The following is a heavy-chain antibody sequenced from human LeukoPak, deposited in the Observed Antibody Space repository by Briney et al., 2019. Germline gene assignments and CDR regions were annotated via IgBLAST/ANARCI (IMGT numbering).Heavy chain of an antibody. CDR3: ARGRRWGGLYYYCYMDV. CDR1: GYTFTSQG. J-gene: IGHJ6*03. V-gene: IGHV1-18*01. D-gene: IGHD3-16*01. CDR2: ILAFNGNT. Sequence: AASMKLSCKAAGYTFTSQGISWVRQAARQWIEWKGWILAFNGNTNYAQKLQGRVNMTTDTSTSTAYRELRSLRSDDTAVYYCARGRRWGGLYYYCYMDVWGKGNTVTVSS.